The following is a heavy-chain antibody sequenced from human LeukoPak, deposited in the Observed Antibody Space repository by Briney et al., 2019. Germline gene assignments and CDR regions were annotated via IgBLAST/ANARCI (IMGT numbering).Heavy chain of an antibody. J-gene: IGHJ3*02. V-gene: IGHV1-69*13. D-gene: IGHD2-21*02. CDR2: IIPIFGTA. Sequence: SVKVSCKASGGTFSSYAINWVRQAPGQGLEWMGGIIPIFGTANYAQKFQGRVTITADESTSTAYMELSSLRSEDTAVYYCAREHGAYCGGDCPDAFDIWGQGTMVTVSS. CDR1: GGTFSSYA. CDR3: AREHGAYCGGDCPDAFDI.